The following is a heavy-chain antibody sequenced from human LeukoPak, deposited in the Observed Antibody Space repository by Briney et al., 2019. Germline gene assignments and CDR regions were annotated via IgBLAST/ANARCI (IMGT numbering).Heavy chain of an antibody. Sequence: GGSLRLSCAASGFTFSSYAMSWVRQAPGKGLEWVSAISGSGGSTYYADSVKGRFTISRDNSKNTLYLQMNSLRAEDTAVYYCAKGVRIAAAGAGTFDYWGQGTLVTVSS. CDR3: AKGVRIAAAGAGTFDY. CDR1: GFTFSSYA. V-gene: IGHV3-23*01. D-gene: IGHD6-13*01. CDR2: ISGSGGST. J-gene: IGHJ4*02.